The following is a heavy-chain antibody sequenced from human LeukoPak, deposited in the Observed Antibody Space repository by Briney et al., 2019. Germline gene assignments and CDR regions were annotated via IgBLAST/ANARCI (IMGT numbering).Heavy chain of an antibody. Sequence: PGGSLRLSCAASGFTFSNHWMSWVRQAPGKGLEWVANINQDGSEKYYVDSVKGRFTVSRDNAKNSLDLQMNTLRAEDTAVYYCARRKLTYYYGMDVWGLGTTVTVSS. J-gene: IGHJ6*02. D-gene: IGHD1-7*01. V-gene: IGHV3-7*01. CDR1: GFTFSNHW. CDR2: INQDGSEK. CDR3: ARRKLTYYYGMDV.